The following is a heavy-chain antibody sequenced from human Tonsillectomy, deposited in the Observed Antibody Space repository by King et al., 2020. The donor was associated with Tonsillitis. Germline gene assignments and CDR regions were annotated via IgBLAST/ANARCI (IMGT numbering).Heavy chain of an antibody. CDR2: ISWNSGSI. CDR3: AKDLETGSPQGFDY. J-gene: IGHJ4*02. D-gene: IGHD1-14*01. V-gene: IGHV3-9*01. CDR1: GFTFDDYA. Sequence: VQLVESGGGLVQPGRSLRLSCAASGFTFDDYAMHWVRQAPGKGLEWVSGISWNSGSIGYADSVKGRFTISRDNAKNSLYLQMNSLRAEDTALYYCAKDLETGSPQGFDYWGQGTLVTVSS.